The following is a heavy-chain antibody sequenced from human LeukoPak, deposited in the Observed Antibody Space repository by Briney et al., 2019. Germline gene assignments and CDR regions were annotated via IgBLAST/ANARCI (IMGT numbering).Heavy chain of an antibody. V-gene: IGHV4-34*01. CDR1: GGSFSGYY. D-gene: IGHD2-2*01. Sequence: PSETLSLTCAVYGGSFSGYYWSWIRQPPGKGLEWIGEINHSGSTNYNPSLKSRVTISVDTSKNQFSLKLSSVTAADTAVYYCANSDIVVVPAAQYGMDVWGQGTTVTVSS. CDR3: ANSDIVVVPAAQYGMDV. CDR2: INHSGST. J-gene: IGHJ6*02.